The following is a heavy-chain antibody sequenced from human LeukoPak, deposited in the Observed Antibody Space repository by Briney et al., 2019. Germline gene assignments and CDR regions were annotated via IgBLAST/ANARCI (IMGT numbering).Heavy chain of an antibody. CDR1: GGSISSYY. Sequence: SETLSLTCTVPGGSISSYYWSWIRQPPGKGLEWIGYIYYSGSTNYNPSLKSRVTISVDTSKNQFSLKLSSVTAADTAVYYCARDPGYCSGGSCYLDYWGQGTLVTVSS. CDR2: IYYSGST. V-gene: IGHV4-59*01. CDR3: ARDPGYCSGGSCYLDY. D-gene: IGHD2-15*01. J-gene: IGHJ4*02.